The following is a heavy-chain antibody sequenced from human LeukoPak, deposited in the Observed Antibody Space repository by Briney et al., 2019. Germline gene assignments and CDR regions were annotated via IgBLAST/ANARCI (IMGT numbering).Heavy chain of an antibody. Sequence: PSETLSLTCAVYGGSFSGYYWSWIRQPPGKGLEWIGEINHSGSTNYNPSLKSRVTISVDTSKNQFSLKLSSVTAADTAVYYCARGVVVVAATHFDYWAREPWSPSPQ. V-gene: IGHV4-34*01. CDR3: ARGVVVVAATHFDY. CDR1: GGSFSGYY. D-gene: IGHD2-15*01. CDR2: INHSGST. J-gene: IGHJ4*02.